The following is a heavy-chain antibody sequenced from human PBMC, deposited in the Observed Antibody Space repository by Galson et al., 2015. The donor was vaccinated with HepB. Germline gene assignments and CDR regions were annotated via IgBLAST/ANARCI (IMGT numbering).Heavy chain of an antibody. V-gene: IGHV3-21*01. CDR2: ISSSSSYI. CDR1: GFTFSSYS. Sequence: SLRLSCAASGFTFSSYSMNWVRQAPGKGLEWVSSISSSSSYIYYADSVKGRFTISRDNAKNSLYLQMNSLRAEDTAVYYCARDYGPKNTTTDQNYYGMDVWGQGTTVTVSS. CDR3: ARDYGPKNTTTDQNYYGMDV. J-gene: IGHJ6*02. D-gene: IGHD1-14*01.